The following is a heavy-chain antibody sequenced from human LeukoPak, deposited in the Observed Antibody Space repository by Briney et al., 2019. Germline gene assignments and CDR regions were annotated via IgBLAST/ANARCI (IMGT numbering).Heavy chain of an antibody. Sequence: GASVKVSCKASGYTFTGYYMHWVRQAPGQGLEWMGRINPNSGGTNYAQKFRGRVTMTRDTSISTAYMELCRLRSDDTAVYYCARAHIVVVPAAKGTFQFDPWGQGTLVTVSS. CDR1: GYTFTGYY. J-gene: IGHJ5*02. D-gene: IGHD2-2*01. CDR3: ARAHIVVVPAAKGTFQFDP. CDR2: INPNSGGT. V-gene: IGHV1-2*06.